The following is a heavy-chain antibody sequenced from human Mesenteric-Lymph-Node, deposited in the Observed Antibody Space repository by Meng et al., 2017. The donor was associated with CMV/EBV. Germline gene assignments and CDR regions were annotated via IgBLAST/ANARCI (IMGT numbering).Heavy chain of an antibody. Sequence: SGGAISGGGYYWSWIRQHPGKGLEWIGYIYYSGSTYYNPSLKSRVTISVDTSKNQFSLKLSSVTAADTAVYYCARIRNRYSGYDEVNWGQGTLVTVSS. CDR2: IYYSGST. CDR3: ARIRNRYSGYDEVN. J-gene: IGHJ4*02. CDR1: GGAISGGGYY. V-gene: IGHV4-31*02. D-gene: IGHD5-12*01.